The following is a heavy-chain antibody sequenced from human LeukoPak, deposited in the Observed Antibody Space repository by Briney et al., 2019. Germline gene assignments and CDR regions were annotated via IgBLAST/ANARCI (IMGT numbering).Heavy chain of an antibody. J-gene: IGHJ4*02. CDR2: LWYDGIKD. CDR3: ARVPTVSTWYFDF. V-gene: IGHV3-33*01. D-gene: IGHD5/OR15-5a*01. Sequence: PGGSLRLSCAPSGFTFSSYVIHWVRQAPGKRLEWVAVLWYDGIKDYYADSVKGRFTISRDTSKPTLYLQMESLRSEDTAVYYCARVPTVSTWYFDFWGRGTLVTVSS. CDR1: GFTFSSYV.